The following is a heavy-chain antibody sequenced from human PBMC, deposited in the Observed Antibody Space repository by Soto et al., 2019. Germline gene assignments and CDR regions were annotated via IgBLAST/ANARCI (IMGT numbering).Heavy chain of an antibody. V-gene: IGHV3-21*01. CDR2: ISSSSSYI. J-gene: IGHJ5*02. CDR1: GFTFSSYS. CDR3: ARAVTTGTTNWFDP. Sequence: VQLVESGGGLVQPGGSLRLSCAASGFTFSSYSMNWVRQAPGKGLEWVSSISSSSSYIYYADSVKGRFTISRDNAKNSLYLQMNSLRAEDTAVYYCARAVTTGTTNWFDPWGQGTLVTVSS. D-gene: IGHD1-1*01.